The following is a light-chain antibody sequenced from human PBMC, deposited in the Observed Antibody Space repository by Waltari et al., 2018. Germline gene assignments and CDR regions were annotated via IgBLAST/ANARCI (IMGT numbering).Light chain of an antibody. V-gene: IGKV1-9*01. Sequence: IQLTQSPSSLSADVGDRLPISCRASQGIGSDLAWYQQKPGKAPNLLTYAATTLQSGVPSRFSGSGSGTDFTLTISSLQPEDFATYYCLQLSDDPRTFGQGTKVEIK. CDR3: LQLSDDPRT. CDR1: QGIGSD. CDR2: AAT. J-gene: IGKJ1*01.